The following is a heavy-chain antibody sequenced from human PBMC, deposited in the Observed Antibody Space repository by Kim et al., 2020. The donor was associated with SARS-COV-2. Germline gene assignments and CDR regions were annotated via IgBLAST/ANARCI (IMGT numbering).Heavy chain of an antibody. Sequence: ASVKVSCKASGYTFTSYGISWVRQAPGQGLEWMGWISAYNGNTNYAQKLQGRVTMTTDTSTSTAYMELRSLRSDDTAVYYCARDRVGDSSGWGLPNWFDPWGQGTLVTVSS. J-gene: IGHJ5*02. CDR2: ISAYNGNT. D-gene: IGHD3-22*01. CDR3: ARDRVGDSSGWGLPNWFDP. CDR1: GYTFTSYG. V-gene: IGHV1-18*01.